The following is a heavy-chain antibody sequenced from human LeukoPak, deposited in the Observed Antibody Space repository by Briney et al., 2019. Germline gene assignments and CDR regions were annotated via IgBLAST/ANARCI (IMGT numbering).Heavy chain of an antibody. Sequence: YSXNWXRQAPGKGLEWVSSISSSTNYIFYADSVKGRFTISRDNAKNSLYLQMNGLRAEDTAVYYCAREYGSGSLDYWGQGTLVTVSS. CDR2: ISSSTNYI. CDR1: YS. CDR3: AREYGSGSLDY. J-gene: IGHJ4*02. D-gene: IGHD3-10*01. V-gene: IGHV3-21*01.